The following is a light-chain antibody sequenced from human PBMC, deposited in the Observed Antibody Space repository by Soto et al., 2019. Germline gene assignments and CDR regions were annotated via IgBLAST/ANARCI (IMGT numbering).Light chain of an antibody. CDR2: AAS. CDR3: QQLNSYPPT. Sequence: DIPLTQSPSFLSASVGDRVTITCRASQVVSNYLAWYQQRPGKAPNLLIYAASTLLSGVPSRFSGSGSGTEFTLTISSLQPEDFATYYCQQLNSYPPTFGQGTRLEIE. CDR1: QVVSNY. J-gene: IGKJ5*01. V-gene: IGKV1-9*01.